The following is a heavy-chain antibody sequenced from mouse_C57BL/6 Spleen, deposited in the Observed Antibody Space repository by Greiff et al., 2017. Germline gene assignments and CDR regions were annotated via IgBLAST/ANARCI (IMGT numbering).Heavy chain of an antibody. CDR2: INPNNGGT. V-gene: IGHV1-18*01. CDR3: VRGGYGTFDY. CDR1: GYTFTDYN. D-gene: IGHD2-1*01. J-gene: IGHJ2*01. Sequence: VQLQQSGPELVKPGASVKIPCKASGYTFTDYNMDWVKQSHGKSLEWIGDINPNNGGTIYNQKFKGKATLTVDKSSSTAYMELRSLTSEDTAVYYCVRGGYGTFDYWGQGTTLTVSS.